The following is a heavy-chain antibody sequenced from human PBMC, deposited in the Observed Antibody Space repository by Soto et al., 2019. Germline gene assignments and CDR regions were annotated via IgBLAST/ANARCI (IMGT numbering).Heavy chain of an antibody. V-gene: IGHV3-48*02. D-gene: IGHD2-15*01. J-gene: IGHJ6*02. Sequence: PGGSLGLSCAASGFTFRSYSMNWVRQAPGKGLEWVSYISSSNRTINYADSVKGRFIISRDNAKNSLYLQMHSLRDEDTAVYYCAREGWPLLQTGMDVWGQGTTVTVSS. CDR3: AREGWPLLQTGMDV. CDR2: ISSSNRTI. CDR1: GFTFRSYS.